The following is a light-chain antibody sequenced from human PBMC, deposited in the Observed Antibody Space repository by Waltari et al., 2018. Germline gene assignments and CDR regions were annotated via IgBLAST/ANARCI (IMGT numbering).Light chain of an antibody. CDR3: HQTDSVPRT. CDR1: ESISKY. J-gene: IGKJ4*01. V-gene: IGKV1-39*01. Sequence: DVQMTQSPAALSASVGDRVTITCRASESISKYLNWYQHKPGTAPKLLIYAASNLQRGVPTRFSGSRSRTEFTLTITNLQPEDSATYYCHQTDSVPRTFGGGTKVEIK. CDR2: AAS.